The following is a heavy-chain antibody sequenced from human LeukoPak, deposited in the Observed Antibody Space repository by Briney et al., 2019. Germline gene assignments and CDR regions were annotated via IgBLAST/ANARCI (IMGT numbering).Heavy chain of an antibody. J-gene: IGHJ3*02. CDR1: GSSFSNYT. Sequence: HPGGSLRLTCAASGSSFSNYTMSWVRQAPGTGLQWVSALSGRGSGGSTYYADSVKGRFTISRDISKNTLHLQMNSLRADDMAVYYCAKVGGYCSGGGCYEGAFDIWGQGTMVTVSS. CDR3: AKVGGYCSGGGCYEGAFDI. V-gene: IGHV3-23*01. CDR2: LSGRGSGGST. D-gene: IGHD2-15*01.